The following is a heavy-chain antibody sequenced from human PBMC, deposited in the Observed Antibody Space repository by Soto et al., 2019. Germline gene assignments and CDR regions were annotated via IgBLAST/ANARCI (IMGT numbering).Heavy chain of an antibody. CDR3: AIRDIDNWNQGHALGF. Sequence: QLQLKESGPGLVKPWETLSLTCSVSGGSVSSGSFYWGWIRQPPVKGLEWIGKVYYTWDTSYNPSLKSRVTISVDTSEKQFALRLNYVTAADTAVYYCAIRDIDNWNQGHALGFWCQGKRVTVSS. D-gene: IGHD1-20*01. CDR1: GGSVSSGSFY. CDR2: VYYTWDT. J-gene: IGHJ3*01. V-gene: IGHV4-39*01.